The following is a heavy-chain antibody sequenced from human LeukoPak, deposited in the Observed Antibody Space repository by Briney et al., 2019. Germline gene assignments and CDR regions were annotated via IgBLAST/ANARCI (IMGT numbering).Heavy chain of an antibody. CDR2: CGTDGDT. CDR1: GFTFSSYA. D-gene: IGHD6-13*01. CDR3: AKKTPGTHPFDY. V-gene: IGHV3-23*01. Sequence: GGSLRLSCAASGFTFSSYAMSWVRQAPGKGLEWVSACGTDGDTYYADSVQGRFTTSRDNSKNTLYLQMTSLRAEDTAVYYCAKKTPGTHPFDYWGQGTLVTVSP. J-gene: IGHJ4*02.